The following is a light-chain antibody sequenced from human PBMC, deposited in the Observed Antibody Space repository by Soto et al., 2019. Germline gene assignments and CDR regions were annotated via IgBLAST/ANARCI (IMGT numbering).Light chain of an antibody. J-gene: IGKJ5*01. Sequence: EIVMTQSPATLSVSPGETTRLSCRASQSINSDVAWYQQKVGQTPRLLIHGASTRATGIAARFSGSGSGTEFTLTISSLLPEDFATYFCQQGYSTPVTFGQGTR. CDR2: GAS. CDR3: QQGYSTPVT. V-gene: IGKV3D-15*01. CDR1: QSINSD.